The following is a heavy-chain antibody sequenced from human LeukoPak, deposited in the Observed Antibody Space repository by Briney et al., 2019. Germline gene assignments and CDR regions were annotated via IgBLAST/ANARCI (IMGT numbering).Heavy chain of an antibody. CDR1: GGSFSGYY. CDR2: INHSGST. V-gene: IGHV4-34*01. Sequence: SETLSLTCAVYGGSFSGYYWSWIRQPPGKGPEWIGEINHSGSTNYNPSLKSRVTISVDTSKNQFSLKLSSVTAADTAVYYCARGLLITMIVVEYFDYWGQGTLVTVSS. J-gene: IGHJ4*02. D-gene: IGHD3-22*01. CDR3: ARGLLITMIVVEYFDY.